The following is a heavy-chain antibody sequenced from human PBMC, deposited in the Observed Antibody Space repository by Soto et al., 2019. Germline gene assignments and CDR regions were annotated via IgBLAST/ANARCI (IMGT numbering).Heavy chain of an antibody. CDR2: ICYGGST. D-gene: IGHD5-12*01. V-gene: IGHV4-30-4*08. CDR3: AREESGLFDY. Sequence: QVQLQESGPGLVKPSQTLSLTCTVSGDSLSRADYCWSWIRQAPGKGLEWIGYICYGGSTYHNPSLKSRTSMSVDTSKKQFSLTLTSVTAADTAVYYCAREESGLFDYWGQGRLVTVSS. CDR1: GDSLSRADYC. J-gene: IGHJ4*02.